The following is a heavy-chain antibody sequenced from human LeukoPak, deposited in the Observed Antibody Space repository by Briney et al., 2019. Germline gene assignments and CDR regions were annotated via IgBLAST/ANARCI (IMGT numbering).Heavy chain of an antibody. CDR1: GASMNNYY. V-gene: IGHV4-59*01. D-gene: IGHD6-19*01. CDR3: ARGAVAGSFHY. CDR2: IYYRGSS. J-gene: IGHJ4*02. Sequence: SETLSLTCTVSGASMNNYYWSWIRQPPGKGLEWIGYIYYRGSSNYNPSLKSRVTISVDTSKNQFSLKLSSVTAADTAVYYCARGAVAGSFHYWGQGTLVTVSS.